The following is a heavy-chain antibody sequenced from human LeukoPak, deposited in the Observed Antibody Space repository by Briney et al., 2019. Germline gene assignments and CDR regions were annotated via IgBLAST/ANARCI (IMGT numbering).Heavy chain of an antibody. CDR3: ATSLEAYASGKYSNGWFDP. CDR2: INPSGGGT. D-gene: IGHD3-10*01. Sequence: GGSVKISCKASGYTFTTYYIHWVRQAPGQGLEWMGIINPSGGGTSYAQEFQGRVTMTRDTSTRTVYMELSSLRSEDTAVYYCATSLEAYASGKYSNGWFDPWGQGTLVTVSS. CDR1: GYTFTTYY. V-gene: IGHV1-46*01. J-gene: IGHJ5*02.